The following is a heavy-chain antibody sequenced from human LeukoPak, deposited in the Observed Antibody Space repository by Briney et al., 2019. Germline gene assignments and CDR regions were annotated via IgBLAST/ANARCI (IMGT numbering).Heavy chain of an antibody. V-gene: IGHV1-18*01. CDR2: ISAYNGNT. J-gene: IGHJ5*02. CDR1: GYTFTSYG. CDR3: ARGGANCSGGRCPHNWFDP. Sequence: ASVKVSCKASGYTFTSYGISWVRQAPGQGLEWMGWISAYNGNTNYAQKLQGRVTMTIDKTTSTAYMELRSLRSDDTAVYYCARGGANCSGGRCPHNWFDPWGQGTPVTVSS. D-gene: IGHD2-15*01.